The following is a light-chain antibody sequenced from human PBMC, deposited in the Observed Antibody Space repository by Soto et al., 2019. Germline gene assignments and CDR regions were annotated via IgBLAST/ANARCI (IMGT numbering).Light chain of an antibody. CDR2: KTS. V-gene: IGKV3-15*01. CDR3: QQYANWPCT. Sequence: EVVMTQSPATVSVSPGERTSLSCRASQSVGTNLGWYQQKPGQAPRLLISKTSTRATGVPARFSGSGSGTEFTLTISSLQSEDSAVYYCQQYANWPCTCGGGTKVDIK. J-gene: IGKJ4*01. CDR1: QSVGTN.